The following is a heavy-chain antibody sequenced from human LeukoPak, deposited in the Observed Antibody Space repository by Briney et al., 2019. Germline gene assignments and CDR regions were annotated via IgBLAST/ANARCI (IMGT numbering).Heavy chain of an antibody. V-gene: IGHV3-23*01. J-gene: IGHJ4*02. D-gene: IGHD5-18*01. CDR3: ATQATGGYSPFDF. Sequence: PGGSLRLSCAASGFTFSSYAMSWVRQAPGKGLEWVSAISGAGDSTYYADSVRGRFTISRDNSKNTLYLQMSSLGAEDTAIYYCATQATGGYSPFDFWGQGTLVTVSS. CDR2: ISGAGDST. CDR1: GFTFSSYA.